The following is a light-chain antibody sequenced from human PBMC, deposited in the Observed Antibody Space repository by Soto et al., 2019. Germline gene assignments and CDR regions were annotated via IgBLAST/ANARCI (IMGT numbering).Light chain of an antibody. Sequence: QSALTQPASVSGSPGQSITISCSGSSSDIGAYDYVSWYQQHPGKAPKLLIYEVTSRPSGVSHRFSGSKSGNTASLAISGLQSEDEAHYYCAAWDDSLGWVFGGGTKLTVL. V-gene: IGLV2-14*01. CDR1: SSDIGAYDY. J-gene: IGLJ3*02. CDR3: AAWDDSLGWV. CDR2: EVT.